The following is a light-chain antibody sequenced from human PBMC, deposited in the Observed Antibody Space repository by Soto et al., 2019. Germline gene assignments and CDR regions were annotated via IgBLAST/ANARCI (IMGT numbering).Light chain of an antibody. Sequence: QSVLTQPPSVSGAPGQRVTISCTGSSSNIGAGYDVHWYQQLPGTAPKLLIYGNSNRPSGVPDRFSGSKSGTSASLAITGLQAEDEADYYCQSYDSSLLFRGAVFGGGTKLTVL. CDR1: SSNIGAGYD. V-gene: IGLV1-40*01. CDR2: GNS. CDR3: QSYDSSLLFRGAV. J-gene: IGLJ2*01.